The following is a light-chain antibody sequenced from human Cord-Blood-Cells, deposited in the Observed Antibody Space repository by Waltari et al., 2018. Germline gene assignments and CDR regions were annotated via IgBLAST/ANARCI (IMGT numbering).Light chain of an antibody. V-gene: IGKV1-39*01. CDR2: AAS. CDR3: QQSYSTPLNT. J-gene: IGKJ2*01. CDR1: QSISSY. Sequence: DIQMTQSPSSLSASVGDRVTITCRASQSISSYLNWYQQKPGKAPKLLIYAASSLQSGVPSRFSGSGSGTDFTRTISSLQPEDFATYYCQQSYSTPLNTFGQGTKLEIK.